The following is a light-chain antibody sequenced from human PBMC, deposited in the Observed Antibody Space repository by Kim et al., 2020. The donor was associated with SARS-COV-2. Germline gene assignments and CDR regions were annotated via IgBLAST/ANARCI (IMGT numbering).Light chain of an antibody. CDR2: QDS. Sequence: SYELTQPPSVSVSPGQTASITCSGDKLGDKYACWYQQKPGQSPVLVIYQDSKRPSGIPERFSGSNSGNTATLTISGTQAMDEADYYCQAWDSSTAVFGGGTQLIV. J-gene: IGLJ2*01. CDR3: QAWDSSTAV. CDR1: KLGDKY. V-gene: IGLV3-1*01.